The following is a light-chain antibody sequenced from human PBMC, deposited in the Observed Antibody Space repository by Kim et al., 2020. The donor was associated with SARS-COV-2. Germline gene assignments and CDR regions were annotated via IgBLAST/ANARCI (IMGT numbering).Light chain of an antibody. J-gene: IGKJ2*03. CDR2: FAS. Sequence: DIQMTQSPSTLSASVGDRVSITCGASQTIVTWLAWYQQKPGKPPRLLIYFASSLETGVPSRFSGSGYGTEFTLTISDLQPDDFATYYCQQYNSAPYSFGQGTKLEI. CDR1: QTIVTW. V-gene: IGKV1-5*03. CDR3: QQYNSAPYS.